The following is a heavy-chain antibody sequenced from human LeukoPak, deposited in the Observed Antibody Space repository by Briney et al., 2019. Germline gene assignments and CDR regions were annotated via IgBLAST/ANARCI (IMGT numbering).Heavy chain of an antibody. CDR1: GYTFTSYG. V-gene: IGHV1-18*01. CDR3: ARLEYNISSGAGYWDFDL. J-gene: IGHJ2*01. CDR2: ISAYNGNT. Sequence: ASVKVSCKASGYTFTSYGISWVRQAPGQGLEWMGWISAYNGNTNYAQKFQGRVTMTRDTSISTAYMELSRLRSDDTAVYYCARLEYNISSGAGYWDFDLWGRGTLVTVSS. D-gene: IGHD6-6*01.